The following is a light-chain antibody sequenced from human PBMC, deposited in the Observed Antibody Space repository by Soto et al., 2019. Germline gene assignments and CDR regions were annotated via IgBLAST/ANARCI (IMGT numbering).Light chain of an antibody. V-gene: IGLV2-14*01. CDR2: EVS. Sequence: QSALTQPASVSGSPGQSITISCTGSSSDVGAYNYVSWYRQYPGKAPQVIIYEVSDRPSGISNRFSGSKSGNTASLTISGLKAEDEADYYCSSYASDITHVFGGGTKLTVL. CDR3: SSYASDITHV. J-gene: IGLJ3*02. CDR1: SSDVGAYNY.